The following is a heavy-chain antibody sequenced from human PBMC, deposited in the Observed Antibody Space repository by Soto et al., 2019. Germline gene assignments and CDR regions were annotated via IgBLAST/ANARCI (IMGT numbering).Heavy chain of an antibody. CDR1: RDTFSFYS. CDR2: VNPILSMS. CDR3: ATSYGSGYRAFDY. Sequence: QVQLVQSGAEVKRPGSSVKVSCKASRDTFSFYSINWVRQAPGLGLEWMGRVNPILSMSNYAKRFQGRVTMTADKSTRTAYMELSGLRSEDRAMYYCATSYGSGYRAFDYWGQGALVTFSS. V-gene: IGHV1-69*04. D-gene: IGHD3-10*01. J-gene: IGHJ4*02.